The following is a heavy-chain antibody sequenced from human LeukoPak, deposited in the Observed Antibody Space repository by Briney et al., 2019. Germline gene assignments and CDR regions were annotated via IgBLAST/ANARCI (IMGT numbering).Heavy chain of an antibody. Sequence: ASVTVSCKASGYTFTGYYMHWVRQAPGQGLEWMGWINPNSGGTNYAQKFQGRVTMTRDTSITTAYMELSRLTSDDTAVYYCARTRGGYSYGYPGYFQHWGQGTLVTVSS. CDR1: GYTFTGYY. CDR2: INPNSGGT. J-gene: IGHJ1*01. V-gene: IGHV1-2*02. D-gene: IGHD5-18*01. CDR3: ARTRGGYSYGYPGYFQH.